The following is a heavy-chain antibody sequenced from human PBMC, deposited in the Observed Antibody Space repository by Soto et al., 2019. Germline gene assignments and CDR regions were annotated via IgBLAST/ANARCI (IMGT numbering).Heavy chain of an antibody. CDR2: ISSSSTI. Sequence: EVQLVESGGGLVQPGGSLRLSCAASGFTFSSYSMNWVRQAPGKGLEWVSYISSSSTIYYADSVKGRFTISRDNAKNSLYLQMNSMRDEDTAVYYCAREGIAVAGVFDYWGQGTLVTVSS. CDR1: GFTFSSYS. CDR3: AREGIAVAGVFDY. D-gene: IGHD6-19*01. J-gene: IGHJ4*02. V-gene: IGHV3-48*02.